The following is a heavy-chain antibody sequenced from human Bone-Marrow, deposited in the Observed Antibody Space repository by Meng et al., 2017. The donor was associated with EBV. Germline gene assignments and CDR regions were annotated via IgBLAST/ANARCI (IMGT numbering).Heavy chain of an antibody. V-gene: IGHV1-69*10. Sequence: SGDGTEKSGPSLNIAGRVPGGSSGAYGITWIRQSPGQGLEWMGGFIPMYGVINPALKLQHRITISADKSTGVVYMELRSMSYTDPDVYYCARGGRVILHSFDLWGQGTLVTVSS. J-gene: IGHJ4*02. CDR2: FIPMYGVI. CDR3: ARGGRVILHSFDL. D-gene: IGHD2/OR15-2a*01. CDR1: GGSSGAYG.